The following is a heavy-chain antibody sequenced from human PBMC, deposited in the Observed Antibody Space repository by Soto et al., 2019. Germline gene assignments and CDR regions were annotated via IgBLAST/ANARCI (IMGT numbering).Heavy chain of an antibody. CDR2: IIPIFGTA. J-gene: IGHJ6*02. CDR3: ARGTRAHVLPGNGMDV. CDR1: GGTFSSYA. D-gene: IGHD2-2*01. V-gene: IGHV1-69*01. Sequence: QVQLVQSGAEVKKPGSSVKVSCKASGGTFSSYAISWVRQAPGQGLEWMGGIIPIFGTANYAQKFQGRVTITADESTSTAYMELSSLRSEDTAVYYCARGTRAHVLPGNGMDVWGQGNTVTVSS.